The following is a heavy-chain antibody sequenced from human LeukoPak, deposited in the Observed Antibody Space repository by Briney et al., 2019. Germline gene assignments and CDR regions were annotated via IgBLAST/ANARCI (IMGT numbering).Heavy chain of an antibody. CDR2: INHSRST. V-gene: IGHV4-34*01. J-gene: IGHJ4*02. CDR1: GFTFSGYY. CDR3: ARPFPQGRLRTKGGYFDY. Sequence: SETLSLTCAVYGFTFSGYYWSWLRQPQGKGLEWIGEINHSRSTYYNPSLNSRITISVDTSKNQFSLKLSSVTAADTAVYYCARPFPQGRLRTKGGYFDYWGQGTLVTVSS. D-gene: IGHD4-17*01.